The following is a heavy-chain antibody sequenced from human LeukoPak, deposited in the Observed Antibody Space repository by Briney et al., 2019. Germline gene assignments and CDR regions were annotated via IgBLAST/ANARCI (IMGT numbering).Heavy chain of an antibody. CDR2: INPNSGGT. CDR1: GYTFTSYG. Sequence: GASVKVSCKASGYTFTSYGISWVRQAPGQGLEWMGRINPNSGGTAYAQKFQGRVTMTRDTSISTAYMEPSRLRSDDTAVYYCAREEHCTSASCYLDYWGQGTLVTVSS. D-gene: IGHD2-2*01. J-gene: IGHJ4*02. CDR3: AREEHCTSASCYLDY. V-gene: IGHV1-2*06.